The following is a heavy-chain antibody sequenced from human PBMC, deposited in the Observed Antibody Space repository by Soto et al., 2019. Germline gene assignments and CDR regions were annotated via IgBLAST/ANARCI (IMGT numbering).Heavy chain of an antibody. Sequence: QPGGSLRLSCAASGFILSSYEMNWVRQSPGKGLEWVSYISPGGSTIYYADSVKGRFTISRDNAKNSLYLQMNGLRAEDTAVYYCARDLSIGGSYWDFDYWGQGTLVTVSS. CDR3: ARDLSIGGSYWDFDY. J-gene: IGHJ4*02. CDR2: ISPGGSTI. V-gene: IGHV3-48*03. D-gene: IGHD1-26*01. CDR1: GFILSSYE.